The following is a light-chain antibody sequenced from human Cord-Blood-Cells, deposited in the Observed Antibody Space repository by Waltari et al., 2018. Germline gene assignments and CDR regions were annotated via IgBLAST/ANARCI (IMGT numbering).Light chain of an antibody. Sequence: QSALTQPASVSGSPGQSITISCTGTSRDAGRYKLGSWYQQHPGKAPKLMIYEGSKRPSGVSNRFSGSKSGNTASLTISGLQAEDEADYYCCSYAGSSTYVFGTGTKVTVL. CDR2: EGS. CDR3: CSYAGSSTYV. J-gene: IGLJ1*01. V-gene: IGLV2-23*01. CDR1: SRDAGRYKL.